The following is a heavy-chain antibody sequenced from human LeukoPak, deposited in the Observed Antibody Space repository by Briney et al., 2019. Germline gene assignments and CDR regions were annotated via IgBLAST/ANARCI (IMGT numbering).Heavy chain of an antibody. V-gene: IGHV3-48*01. D-gene: IGHD3-3*01. Sequence: GGSLRLSCAASGFTFSSFAMNWVRQAPGKGLEWLSYISRSSETILYANSVQGRVTISRDNAKNSLYLQMNSLRAEDTAVYYCASLPTPSGYYDYYYSYGMDVWGQGTTVTVSS. J-gene: IGHJ6*02. CDR3: ASLPTPSGYYDYYYSYGMDV. CDR2: ISRSSETI. CDR1: GFTFSSFA.